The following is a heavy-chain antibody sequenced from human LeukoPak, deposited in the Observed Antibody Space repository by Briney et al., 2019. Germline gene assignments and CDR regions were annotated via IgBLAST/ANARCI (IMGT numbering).Heavy chain of an antibody. CDR1: GGSISSFY. CDR3: ARVGSQLLYYFDY. Sequence: SETLSLTCTVSGGSISSFYWSWLRQPPGKGLEWIGYIYYSGSTNYNPSLKSRVTISVDTSKNQFSLKLSSVTAADTAVYYCARVGSQLLYYFDYWGQGTLVTVSS. D-gene: IGHD2-2*02. CDR2: IYYSGST. J-gene: IGHJ4*02. V-gene: IGHV4-59*01.